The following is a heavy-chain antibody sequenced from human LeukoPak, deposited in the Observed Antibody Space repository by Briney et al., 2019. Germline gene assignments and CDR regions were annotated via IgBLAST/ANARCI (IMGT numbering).Heavy chain of an antibody. CDR1: GFTFDDYA. V-gene: IGHV3-9*01. D-gene: IGHD6-13*01. CDR2: ISWNSGGI. CDR3: AKDIGIAGDY. Sequence: PGGSLRLSCAASGFTFDDYAMHWVRQAPGKGLEWVSGISWNSGGIGYADSVKGRFTISRDNAKNSLYLQMNSLRAEDTALYYCAKDIGIAGDYWGQGTLVTVSS. J-gene: IGHJ4*02.